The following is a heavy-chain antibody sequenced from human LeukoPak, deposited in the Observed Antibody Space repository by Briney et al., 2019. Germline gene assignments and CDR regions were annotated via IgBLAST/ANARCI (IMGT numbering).Heavy chain of an antibody. V-gene: IGHV4-34*01. D-gene: IGHD1-26*01. Sequence: TSETLSLTCAVYGGSFSGYYRSWIRQPPGKGLEWIGEINHSGSTNYNPSLKSRVTISVDTSKNQFSLKLSSVTAADTAVYYCAGDPIMTSSPVGFDYWGQGTLVTVSS. CDR3: AGDPIMTSSPVGFDY. CDR2: INHSGST. CDR1: GGSFSGYY. J-gene: IGHJ4*02.